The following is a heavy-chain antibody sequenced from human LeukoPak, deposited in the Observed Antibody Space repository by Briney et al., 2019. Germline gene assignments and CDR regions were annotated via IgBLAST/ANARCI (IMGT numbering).Heavy chain of an antibody. CDR3: ARGGGWYQNWFDP. CDR2: INPNSGGT. CDR1: GYTFSDYY. J-gene: IGHJ5*02. V-gene: IGHV1-2*02. Sequence: ASVKVSCKASGYTFSDYYMHWVRQAPGQGLEWMGWINPNSGGTNYAQKFQGRVTMTRDTSISTAYMELSRLRSDDTAVYYCARGGGWYQNWFDPWGQGTLVTVSS. D-gene: IGHD6-19*01.